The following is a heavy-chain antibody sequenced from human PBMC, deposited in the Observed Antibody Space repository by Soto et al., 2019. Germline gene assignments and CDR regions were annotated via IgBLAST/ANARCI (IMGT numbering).Heavy chain of an antibody. V-gene: IGHV3-48*02. Sequence: GGSLRLSCVASEFIFSSYSMNWVRQAPGKGLEWVSYISSSSRTKYYADSVKGRFTISRDNANNSLYLQMNSLRDEDTAVYYCAREHSTKYTHYYYGMDVWGQGTTVTVSS. J-gene: IGHJ6*02. CDR2: ISSSSRTK. D-gene: IGHD1-1*01. CDR1: EFIFSSYS. CDR3: AREHSTKYTHYYYGMDV.